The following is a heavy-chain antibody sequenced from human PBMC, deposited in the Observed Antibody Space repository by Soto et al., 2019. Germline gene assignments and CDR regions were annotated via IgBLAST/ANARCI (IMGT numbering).Heavy chain of an antibody. CDR2: IFDSGTT. J-gene: IGHJ4*02. Sequence: PSEILSLTCTVSGGSISSGDYYWSWIRQPPGEGLEWIGHIFDSGTTYTNPSLRSQVAISLDTSKNHFSLTLSSVTAADTAVYYCARGPSGDKVHYWGQGALVTVS. CDR1: GGSISSGDYY. D-gene: IGHD7-27*01. V-gene: IGHV4-30-4*01. CDR3: ARGPSGDKVHY.